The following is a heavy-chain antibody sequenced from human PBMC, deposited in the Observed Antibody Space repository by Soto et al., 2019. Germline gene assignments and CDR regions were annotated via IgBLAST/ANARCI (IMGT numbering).Heavy chain of an antibody. CDR1: GGSISGGTW. V-gene: IGHV4-4*02. D-gene: IGHD3-10*01. J-gene: IGHJ4*02. Sequence: QVQLQESGPGLVKPSETLSLTCAVSGGSISGGTWWSWVRQPPGKGLEWIGQIYHNENTEYNPSLESRVTISADKSKNQCSLRMSSVTAADTAVYYCARHGGFNLQYWGQGALVTVSS. CDR3: ARHGGFNLQY. CDR2: IYHNENT.